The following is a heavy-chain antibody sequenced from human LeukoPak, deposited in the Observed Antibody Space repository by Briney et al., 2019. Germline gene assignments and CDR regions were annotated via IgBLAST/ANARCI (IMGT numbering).Heavy chain of an antibody. CDR3: AGDYIWGRLF. D-gene: IGHD3-16*01. CDR2: ISYDGGNK. J-gene: IGHJ4*01. V-gene: IGHV3-30-3*01. CDR1: GFTFSSYA. Sequence: GGSLRLSCAASGFTFSSYAMHWVRQAPGKGLEWVAVISYDGGNKYYADSVKGRFTVSRDNAKNTLFLEMNSLRDEDTAVYYCAGDYIWGRLFWGQGTLVTVSS.